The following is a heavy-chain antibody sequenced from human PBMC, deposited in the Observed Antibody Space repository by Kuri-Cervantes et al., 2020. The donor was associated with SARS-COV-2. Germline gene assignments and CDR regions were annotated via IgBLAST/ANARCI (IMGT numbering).Heavy chain of an antibody. CDR3: ARGHWSGYSNAAEMGAFDI. CDR2: INHSGNT. D-gene: IGHD3-3*01. CDR1: GGSFSGYY. J-gene: IGHJ3*02. Sequence: SQTLSLTCAGYGGSFSGYYWSWIRQPPGKGLGWIGEINHSGNTNYNPSLKSRVTISVDTSKNQFSLKLSSVTAADTAVYYCARGHWSGYSNAAEMGAFDIWGQGTMVTVSS. V-gene: IGHV4-34*01.